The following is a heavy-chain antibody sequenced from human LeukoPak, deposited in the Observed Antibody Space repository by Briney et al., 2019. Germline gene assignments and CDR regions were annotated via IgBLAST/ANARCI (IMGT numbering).Heavy chain of an antibody. CDR2: IIPIFGTA. CDR3: ARGEWNYPKYNWFDP. J-gene: IGHJ5*02. CDR1: GGTFNSYV. D-gene: IGHD1-7*01. Sequence: SVKVSCKASGGTFNSYVINWVRQAPGQGLEWMGGIIPIFGTANYAQKFQGRVTITTDESTSTAYMELSSLRSEDTAVYYCARGEWNYPKYNWFDPWGQGTLVTVSS. V-gene: IGHV1-69*05.